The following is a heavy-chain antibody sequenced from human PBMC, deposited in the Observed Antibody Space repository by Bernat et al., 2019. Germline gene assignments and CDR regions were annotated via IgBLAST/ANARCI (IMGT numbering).Heavy chain of an antibody. CDR1: GGSMISTSYY. CDR3: ARLPFTGDRGRGTFDI. D-gene: IGHD7-27*01. J-gene: IGHJ3*02. V-gene: IGHV4-39*01. CDR2: ISYTGSP. Sequence: QLQVQESGPGLVKPSETLSLTCSVSGGSMISTSYYWGWIRQPPGKGLNWIGSISYTGSPYYNPSLESRVIISVDTSKKQFSLTLPSVTAADTAVYYCARLPFTGDRGRGTFDIWGQGTMVTVSS.